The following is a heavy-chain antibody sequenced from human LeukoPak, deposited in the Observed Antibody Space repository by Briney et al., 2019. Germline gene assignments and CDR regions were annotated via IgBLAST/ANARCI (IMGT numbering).Heavy chain of an antibody. CDR2: ISGSGGST. D-gene: IGHD3-22*01. V-gene: IGHV3-23*01. Sequence: GGSLRLSCVASGFTFSSYAMSWVRQAPGKGLEWVSAISGSGGSTYYADSVKGRFTISRDNSKNTLYLQMNSLRAEDTAVYYCATLYYYDSSGYSRPHDAFDIWGQGTMVTVSS. CDR1: GFTFSSYA. CDR3: ATLYYYDSSGYSRPHDAFDI. J-gene: IGHJ3*02.